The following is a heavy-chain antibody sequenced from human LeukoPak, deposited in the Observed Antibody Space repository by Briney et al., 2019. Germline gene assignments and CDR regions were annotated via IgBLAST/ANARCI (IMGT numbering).Heavy chain of an antibody. V-gene: IGHV4-34*01. CDR2: INHSGST. D-gene: IGHD6-13*01. Sequence: SETLSLTCAVYGGSFSGYYWSWIRQPPGKGLEWIGEINHSGSTNYNPSLKSRVTISVDTSKNQFSLKLSSVTAADTAAYYCARDVLAAPGTFDYWGQGTLVTVSS. J-gene: IGHJ4*02. CDR3: ARDVLAAPGTFDY. CDR1: GGSFSGYY.